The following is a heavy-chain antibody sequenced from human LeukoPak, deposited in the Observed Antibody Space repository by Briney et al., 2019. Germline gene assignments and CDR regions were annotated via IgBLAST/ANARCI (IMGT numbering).Heavy chain of an antibody. Sequence: SETLSLTCTVPGYSISSYYWSWIRQPPGKGLEWIGHIYYSGSTNYNPSLKSRVTISVDTSKNQFSLKLSSVTAADTAVYYWARRDCSGGSCTEGYWGQGTLVTVSS. J-gene: IGHJ4*02. CDR2: IYYSGST. D-gene: IGHD2-15*01. CDR3: ARRDCSGGSCTEGY. V-gene: IGHV4-59*08. CDR1: GYSISSYY.